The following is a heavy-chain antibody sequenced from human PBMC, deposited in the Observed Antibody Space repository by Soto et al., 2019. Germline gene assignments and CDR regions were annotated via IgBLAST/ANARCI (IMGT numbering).Heavy chain of an antibody. J-gene: IGHJ5*02. D-gene: IGHD3-22*01. CDR1: GYTFTRHW. CDR2: VYPGDSDT. V-gene: IGHV5-51*01. Sequence: GESLKISCKGSGYTFTRHWITWVRQMLGKGLECMGIVYPGDSDTTYSPSFQGQVTISVDKSINTAYLQWSTLTASDTAMYYCARGGSPDSSNYLNWFDPWGQGTLVTVSS. CDR3: ARGGSPDSSNYLNWFDP.